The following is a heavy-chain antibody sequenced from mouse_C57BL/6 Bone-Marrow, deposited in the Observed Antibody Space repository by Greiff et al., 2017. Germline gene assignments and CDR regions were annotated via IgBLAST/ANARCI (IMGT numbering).Heavy chain of an antibody. CDR1: GYTFTSYW. CDR2: IHPSDSDT. Sequence: VQLQQPGAELVKPGASVKVSCKASGYTFTSYWMHWVKQRPGQGLEWIGRIHPSDSDTNYNQKFKGKATLTVDQSSCTAYMQLSSLTSEDSAVYYCAMQYYGSSGAWFAYWGQGTLVTVSA. CDR3: AMQYYGSSGAWFAY. V-gene: IGHV1-74*01. D-gene: IGHD1-1*01. J-gene: IGHJ3*01.